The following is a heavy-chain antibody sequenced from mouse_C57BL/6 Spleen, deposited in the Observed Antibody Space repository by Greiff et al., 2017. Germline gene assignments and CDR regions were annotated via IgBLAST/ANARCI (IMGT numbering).Heavy chain of an antibody. Sequence: DVMLVESGGGLVKPGGSLKLSCAASGFTFSSYTMSWVRQTPEKRLEWVATISGGGGNTYYPDSVKGRFTISRDNAKNTLYLQMSSLRSEDTALYYCARHEPSGFAYWGQGTLVTVSA. CDR1: GFTFSSYT. V-gene: IGHV5-9*01. J-gene: IGHJ3*01. CDR3: ARHEPSGFAY. CDR2: ISGGGGNT.